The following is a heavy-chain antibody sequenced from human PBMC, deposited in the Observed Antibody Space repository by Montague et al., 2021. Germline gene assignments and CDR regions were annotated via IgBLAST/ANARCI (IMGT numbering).Heavy chain of an antibody. Sequence: SETLSLTCTVSGGSISRSSYYWGWIRQPPGKGLEWIGSIYSSGSTYYNPSLKSRVTISADTSTNQFSLKLSFVTAADTAVYYCAKQDYFVSGTSYKGFDPWGQGILVTVSS. CDR2: IYSSGST. V-gene: IGHV4-39*01. CDR1: GGSISRSSYY. D-gene: IGHD3-10*01. J-gene: IGHJ5*02. CDR3: AKQDYFVSGTSYKGFDP.